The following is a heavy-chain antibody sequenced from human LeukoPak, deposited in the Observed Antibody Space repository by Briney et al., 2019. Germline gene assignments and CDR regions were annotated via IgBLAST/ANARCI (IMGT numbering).Heavy chain of an antibody. CDR2: INSDGSTT. Sequence: GGTLRLSCAASGFXFSSSWIHWVRQAPGTGPVWVSRINSDGSTTNYADSVKGRFTISRDNAMSTLYLQMNSLRAEDTAVYYCARDFGPYGMDVWGQGTTVTVSS. CDR1: GFXFSSSW. V-gene: IGHV3-74*01. CDR3: ARDFGPYGMDV. J-gene: IGHJ6*02. D-gene: IGHD3-16*01.